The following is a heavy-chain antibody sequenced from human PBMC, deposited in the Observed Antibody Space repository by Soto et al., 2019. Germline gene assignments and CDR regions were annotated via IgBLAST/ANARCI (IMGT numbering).Heavy chain of an antibody. D-gene: IGHD2-21*01. CDR1: GYTFTSYD. V-gene: IGHV1-46*03. CDR3: ARNPKAYCGGDCYPTAEYFQH. CDR2: MNPSGGST. Sequence: ASVKVSCKASGYTFTSYDINWVRQATGQGLEWMGIMNPSGGSTSYAQKFQGRVTMTRDTSTSTVYMELSSLRSEDTAVYYCARNPKAYCGGDCYPTAEYFQHWGQGTLVTVSS. J-gene: IGHJ1*01.